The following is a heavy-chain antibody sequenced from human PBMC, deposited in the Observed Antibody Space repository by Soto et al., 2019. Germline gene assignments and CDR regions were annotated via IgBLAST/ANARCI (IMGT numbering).Heavy chain of an antibody. J-gene: IGHJ6*03. CDR3: ATHLGYCSSTSCYYYYMDV. Sequence: ASVKVSCKASGGTFSSYTISWVRQAPGQGLEWMGRIIPILGIANYAQKFQGRVTITADKSTSTAYMELSSLRSEDTAVYYCATHLGYCSSTSCYYYYMDVWGKGTTVTVSS. V-gene: IGHV1-69*02. CDR2: IIPILGIA. CDR1: GGTFSSYT. D-gene: IGHD2-2*01.